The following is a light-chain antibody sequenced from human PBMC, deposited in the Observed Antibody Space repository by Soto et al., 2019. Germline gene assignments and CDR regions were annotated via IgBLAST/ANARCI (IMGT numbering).Light chain of an antibody. J-gene: IGLJ2*01. CDR2: DNN. V-gene: IGLV1-51*01. CDR3: GTWDYSLRGVL. Sequence: QSVVTQPPSVSAAPGQRVTISCSGSTSNIGDNSVSWYQQLPGTVPKLLIYDNNKRPSGIPDRFSGSKSGTSATLGITGLQTGDEADYYCGTWDYSLRGVLFGGGTKLTVL. CDR1: TSNIGDNS.